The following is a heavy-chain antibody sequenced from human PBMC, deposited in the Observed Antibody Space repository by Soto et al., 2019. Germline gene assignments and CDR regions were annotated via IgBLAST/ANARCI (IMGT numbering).Heavy chain of an antibody. CDR2: IVPLSDRT. CDR1: GETLNSNP. Sequence: QVQLVQSGAEVKKPGSSLKVSCKVFGETLNSNPIGWVRQAPGQGLVWVGGIVPLSDRTNYAQELQGRVTVTADGSTSTVYMELSNLKSDDTAVYYCARKSGRDCHSGGGCFSLDVWGQGSLITVSS. V-gene: IGHV1-69*01. CDR3: ARKSGRDCHSGGGCFSLDV. J-gene: IGHJ4*02. D-gene: IGHD2-15*01.